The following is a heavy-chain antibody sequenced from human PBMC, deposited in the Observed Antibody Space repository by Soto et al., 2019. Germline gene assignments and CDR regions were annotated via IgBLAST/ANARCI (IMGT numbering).Heavy chain of an antibody. J-gene: IGHJ4*02. V-gene: IGHV4-30-4*01. CDR2: IYYTGNT. CDR3: ARDSRRRADSGTRPLYYFDY. D-gene: IGHD1-26*01. Sequence: QVQLKESGPGLVKPSQILSLTCSVSGGSIGSGDYYWSWVRQSPGKGLEWIGYIYYTGNTYYNPSLGSRVTFSVDTSQNQLSLRLSDVTVADTAVYYCARDSRRRADSGTRPLYYFDYWGQGTLVTVSS. CDR1: GGSIGSGDYY.